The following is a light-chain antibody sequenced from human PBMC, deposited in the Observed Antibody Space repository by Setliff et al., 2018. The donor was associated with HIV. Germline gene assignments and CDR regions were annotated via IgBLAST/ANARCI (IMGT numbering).Light chain of an antibody. J-gene: IGLJ1*01. CDR2: DVT. V-gene: IGLV2-14*03. CDR1: SSDVGGYNY. CDR3: SSYTSSSTLPYV. Sequence: QSVLTQPASVSGSPGQSITISCTGASSDVGGYNYVSWYQQHPGKAPKLMIYDVTNRPSGISNRFSGSKSGNTASLTISGLQAEDEADYSCSSYTSSSTLPYVFGTGTKVTVL.